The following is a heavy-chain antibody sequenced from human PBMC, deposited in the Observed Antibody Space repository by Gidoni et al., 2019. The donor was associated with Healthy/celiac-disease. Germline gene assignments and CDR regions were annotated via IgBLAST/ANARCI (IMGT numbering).Heavy chain of an antibody. V-gene: IGHV4-39*01. CDR1: GGSISSSSYY. D-gene: IGHD5-18*01. J-gene: IGHJ6*02. CDR3: ARQTMVDTAMVTYYYGMDV. Sequence: QLQLQESGPGLVQPSETLSLTCTVSGGSISSSSYYWGWIRQPPGKGLEWIGSIYYSGSTDYNPSLKSRVTISVDTSKNQFSLKLSSVTAADTAVYYCARQTMVDTAMVTYYYGMDVWGQGTTVTVSS. CDR2: IYYSGST.